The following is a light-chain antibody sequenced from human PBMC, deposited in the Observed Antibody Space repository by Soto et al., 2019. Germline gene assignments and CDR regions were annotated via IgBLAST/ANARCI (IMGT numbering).Light chain of an antibody. J-gene: IGKJ4*01. CDR3: HQYSKCPLA. V-gene: IGKV3-15*01. CDR2: GAS. CDR1: QSVDSR. Sequence: EVVLTQSPATLSVSPGEGATLSCKASQSVDSRLAWYQQKPGQAPSLLIEGASSRGTDIPARFSGSGSGTEFTLTITSLQSEDFAVYYCHQYSKCPLAFGGRTRVEIK.